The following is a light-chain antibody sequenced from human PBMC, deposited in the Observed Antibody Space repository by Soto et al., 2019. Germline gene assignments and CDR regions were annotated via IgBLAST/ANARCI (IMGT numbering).Light chain of an antibody. CDR2: GAS. V-gene: IGKV3D-15*01. Sequence: EVVMTQSPGTLSVSPGETATLSCGTSQSVSSNLAWYQQKPGQAPRLLIYGASTRATGIPARFSGSGSGTEFTLTISYLRPEDSAVHFCQQYHDWVTFGGGTKV. CDR1: QSVSSN. J-gene: IGKJ4*01. CDR3: QQYHDWVT.